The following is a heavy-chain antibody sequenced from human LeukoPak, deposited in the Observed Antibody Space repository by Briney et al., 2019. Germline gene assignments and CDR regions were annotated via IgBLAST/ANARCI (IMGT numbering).Heavy chain of an antibody. CDR1: GFKFSSYK. J-gene: IGHJ6*03. D-gene: IGHD6-19*01. CDR2: ISSSSTDI. CDR3: VCVAVTLRYYYNYMAV. V-gene: IGHV3-21*01. Sequence: GGSLRLSCVASGFKFSSYKMHWVRQAPGKGLEWVSSISSSSTDIHYADSVKGRFTISRDNAKNSMYLQMNSLRAEDTADYYCVCVAVTLRYYYNYMAVWGKGTTVIVS.